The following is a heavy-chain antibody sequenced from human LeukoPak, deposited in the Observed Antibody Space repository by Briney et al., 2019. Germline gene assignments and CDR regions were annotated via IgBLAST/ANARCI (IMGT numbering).Heavy chain of an antibody. V-gene: IGHV4-59*01. CDR3: ARGWASSWYYFDF. D-gene: IGHD2-2*01. CDR1: GGSMRNYY. CDR2: TYDSGSS. Sequence: KPSETLSITCAVSGGSMRNYYWSWIRQPPGKGLEWIGYTYDSGSSSYNPSLRSRVSISIDTSKNQFSLNLSSVTAADTAVYYCARGWASSWYYFDFWGQGTLVTVSS. J-gene: IGHJ4*02.